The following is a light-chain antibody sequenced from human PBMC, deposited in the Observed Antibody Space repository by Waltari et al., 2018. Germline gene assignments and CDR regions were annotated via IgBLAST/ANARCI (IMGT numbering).Light chain of an antibody. CDR2: RDS. CDR1: NIGGKT. CDR3: QVWDSTTDVI. J-gene: IGLJ2*01. V-gene: IGLV3-9*01. Sequence: SYELTQPLSVSVAPGQTASITCGGDNIGGKTVHWYQHKPGQAPVLVIYRDSHRPAGIPERFSGSNSENTATLTISRVQAGDEADLYCQVWDSTTDVIFGGGTKLTVL.